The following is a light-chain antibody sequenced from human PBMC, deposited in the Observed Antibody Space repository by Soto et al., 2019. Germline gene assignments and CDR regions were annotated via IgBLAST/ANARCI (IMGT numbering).Light chain of an antibody. Sequence: EIVLTQSPGTLSLSPGARATLSCRANQSVSSAYLAWYQQKPGQAPRLLISGASIRATGIPERFSGSGSGTDFTLTISRLEPEDSAVYYCQQYGSSPPYTFGQGTKLEIK. CDR3: QQYGSSPPYT. CDR2: GAS. J-gene: IGKJ2*01. CDR1: QSVSSAY. V-gene: IGKV3-20*01.